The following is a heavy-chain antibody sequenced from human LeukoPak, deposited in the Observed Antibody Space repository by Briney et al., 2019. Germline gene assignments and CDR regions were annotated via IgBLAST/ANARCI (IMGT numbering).Heavy chain of an antibody. CDR2: IRSKAYGGTT. J-gene: IGHJ4*02. D-gene: IGHD3-10*01. V-gene: IGHV3-49*04. CDR1: GFTFISYG. Sequence: GSLRLSCAASGFTFISYGMHWVRQAPGKGLEWVSFIRSKAYGGTTEYAASVKGRFTMSRDDSKSIAYLQMNSLKTEDTAVYYCTGSFGELTFFDYWGQGTLVTVSS. CDR3: TGSFGELTFFDY.